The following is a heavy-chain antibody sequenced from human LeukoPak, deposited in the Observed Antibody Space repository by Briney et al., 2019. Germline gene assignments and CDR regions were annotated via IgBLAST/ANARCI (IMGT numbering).Heavy chain of an antibody. D-gene: IGHD6-13*01. CDR1: GFTFGDYA. J-gene: IGHJ5*02. V-gene: IGHV3-49*03. CDR2: IRSKAFGGTT. Sequence: GGSLRLSCTASGFTFGDYAMSWFRQAPGKGLEWVGFIRSKAFGGTTEYAASLKGRFTISRDDSKSIAYLQMNSLKTDDTAVYYCSRDVWVVTAAGTIYFDPWGQGILVTVSS. CDR3: SRDVWVVTAAGTIYFDP.